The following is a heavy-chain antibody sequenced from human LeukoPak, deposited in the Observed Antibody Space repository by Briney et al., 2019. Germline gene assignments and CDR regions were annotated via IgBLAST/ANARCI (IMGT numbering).Heavy chain of an antibody. CDR3: ARDIHDY. J-gene: IGHJ4*02. V-gene: IGHV3-7*01. CDR1: GFTFSSYA. CDR2: IKQDGSEK. Sequence: GGSLRLSCAASGFTFSSYAMSWVRQAPGKGLEWVANIKQDGSEKYYVDSVKGRFTISRDNAKNSLYLQMNSLRAEDTAVYYCARDIHDYWGQGTLVTVSP.